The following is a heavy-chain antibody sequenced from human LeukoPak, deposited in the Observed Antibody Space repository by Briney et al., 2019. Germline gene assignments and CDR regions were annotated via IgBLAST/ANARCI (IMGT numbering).Heavy chain of an antibody. CDR2: INPSGGST. D-gene: IGHD1-26*01. J-gene: IGHJ4*02. CDR3: ARAGTVGATRLFDY. Sequence: ASVKVSCKASGCTFTGYYMHWVRQAPGQGLEWMGIINPSGGSTSYAQKFQGRVTMTRDMSTSTVYMELSSLRSEDTAVYYCARAGTVGATRLFDYWGQGTLVTVSS. CDR1: GCTFTGYY. V-gene: IGHV1-46*01.